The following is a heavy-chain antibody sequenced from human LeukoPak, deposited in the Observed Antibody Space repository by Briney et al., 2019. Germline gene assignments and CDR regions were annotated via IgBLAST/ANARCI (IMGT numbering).Heavy chain of an antibody. D-gene: IGHD4-11*01. CDR1: GGSISSSSYY. Sequence: SETLSLTXTVSGGSISSSSYYWGWIRQPPEKGLEWIGSIYYSGSTYYNPSLKSRVTISVDTSKNQFSLKLSSVTAADTAVYYCASDYSNYGWFDPWGQGTLVTVSS. J-gene: IGHJ5*02. CDR2: IYYSGST. V-gene: IGHV4-39*01. CDR3: ASDYSNYGWFDP.